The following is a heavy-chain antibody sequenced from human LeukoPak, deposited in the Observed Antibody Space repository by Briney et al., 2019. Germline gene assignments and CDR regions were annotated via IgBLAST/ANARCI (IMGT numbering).Heavy chain of an antibody. V-gene: IGHV4-31*03. Sequence: PSETLSLTCTLSGASINSGGHYWTWIRLQPGKGLEWIGYISYSGNTYYNPSLKSRVSISVDTSKNQFSLKVSSVTAADTAVYYCATRRTDSWNDGGWFDPWGQGTLVTVSS. CDR2: ISYSGNT. CDR3: ATRRTDSWNDGGWFDP. CDR1: GASINSGGHY. J-gene: IGHJ5*02. D-gene: IGHD1-20*01.